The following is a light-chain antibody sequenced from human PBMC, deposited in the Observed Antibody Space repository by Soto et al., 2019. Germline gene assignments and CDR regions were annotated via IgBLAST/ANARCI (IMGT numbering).Light chain of an antibody. V-gene: IGKV3D-15*01. CDR1: QSVNIH. J-gene: IGKJ4*01. Sequence: EIVMTQSPATLSVSPGERATLSCRASQSVNIHLAWYQQKPGQAPRLLIYGASARATGIPAKFSGSGFGTEFTLTISSLQSEDFAVYYCQQHNNWPLTFGGGTKVDIK. CDR2: GAS. CDR3: QQHNNWPLT.